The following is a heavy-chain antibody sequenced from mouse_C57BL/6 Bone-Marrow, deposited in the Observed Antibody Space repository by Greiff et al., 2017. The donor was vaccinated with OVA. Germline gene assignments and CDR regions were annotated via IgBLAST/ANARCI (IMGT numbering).Heavy chain of an antibody. J-gene: IGHJ2*01. CDR3: ARQRHGYDGYYDYCDY. D-gene: IGHD2-3*01. CDR2: IYPSDSET. Sequence: QVQLQQPGAELVRPGSSVKLSCKASGYTFTSYWMDWVQQRPGQGLEWIGNIYPSDSETHYNQKLKDKATLTVDKSSSKAYMQLSSLTSEDSAVYYCARQRHGYDGYYDYCDYWGQGTTLTVSS. V-gene: IGHV1-61*01. CDR1: GYTFTSYW.